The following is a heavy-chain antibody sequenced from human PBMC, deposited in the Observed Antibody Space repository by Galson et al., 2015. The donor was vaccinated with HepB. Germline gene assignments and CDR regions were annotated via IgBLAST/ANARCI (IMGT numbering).Heavy chain of an antibody. CDR1: GFSFSNFA. J-gene: IGHJ5*01. D-gene: IGHD3-22*01. CDR2: VDIEGIS. V-gene: IGHV3-13*01. CDR3: ARARTGTNSRGYYHDF. Sequence: SLRLSCAASGFSFSNFAIHWVRQVPGKGLEWVSGVDIEGISSYGGPVKGRFFISRENAKNSVHLQMNGLRVGDTAVYYCARARTGTNSRGYYHDFWGHGTLVTVSS.